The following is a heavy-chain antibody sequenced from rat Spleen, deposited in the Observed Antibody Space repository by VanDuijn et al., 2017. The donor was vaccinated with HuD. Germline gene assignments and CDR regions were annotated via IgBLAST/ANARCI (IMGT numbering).Heavy chain of an antibody. CDR1: GFSVSTFY. Sequence: EVQLVGSGGGFVQPGRSIKLSCVASGFSVSTFYMAWVRRSPTKGLEWVATINYEGSSTYQLDSVKGRFTISRDNAKSTLYLQMDSLRSEDKATYYCARLGTEYIGNWFSYWGQGVMVTVSS. D-gene: IGHD1-11*01. V-gene: IGHV5-7*01. J-gene: IGHJ2*01. CDR3: ARLGTEYIGNWFSY. CDR2: INYEGSST.